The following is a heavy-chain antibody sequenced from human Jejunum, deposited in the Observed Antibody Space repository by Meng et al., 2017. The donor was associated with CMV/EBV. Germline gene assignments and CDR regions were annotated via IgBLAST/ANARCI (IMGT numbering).Heavy chain of an antibody. CDR3: VIGASSTNCAFDY. J-gene: IGHJ4*02. CDR1: GFTFTNVW. Sequence: DVQLVASGGGLVKPGGSLRLSCAASGFTFTNVWIHWVRQAPGKGLEWVSSISYTSSYIYYADSVKGRFTMSRDNAKNSVFLQMDSLRAEDTAVYYCVIGASSTNCAFDYWGQGILVVASS. V-gene: IGHV3-21*06. CDR2: ISYTSSYI. D-gene: IGHD2-2*01.